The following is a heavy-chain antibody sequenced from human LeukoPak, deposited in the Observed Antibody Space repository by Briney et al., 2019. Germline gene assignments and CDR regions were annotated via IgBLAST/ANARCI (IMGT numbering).Heavy chain of an antibody. CDR2: ISSSSSTI. V-gene: IGHV3-48*01. CDR3: ASLYGSGPNWFDP. CDR1: GFTVSSNY. D-gene: IGHD3-10*01. Sequence: GGSLRLSCAASGFTVSSNYMNWVRQAPGKGLEWVSYISSSSSTIYYAHSVKGRFTISRDNDKNSLYLQMNSLRAEDTAVYYCASLYGSGPNWFDPWGQGTLVTVSS. J-gene: IGHJ5*02.